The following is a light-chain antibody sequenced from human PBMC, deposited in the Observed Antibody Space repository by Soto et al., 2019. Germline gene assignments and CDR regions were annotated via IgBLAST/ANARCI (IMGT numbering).Light chain of an antibody. J-gene: IGKJ1*01. CDR2: AAS. CDR3: HQTYSTPSPWT. CDR1: KTIISY. V-gene: IGKV1-39*01. Sequence: DIQMTQYPYSLSASVGDRVTITCRAIKTIISYLNWYQQTQERAPKRLIYAASSLQGGVPSRFSGSGSGTAFTLTISSLQPEDFATFYCHQTYSTPSPWTFGQGTKVEIK.